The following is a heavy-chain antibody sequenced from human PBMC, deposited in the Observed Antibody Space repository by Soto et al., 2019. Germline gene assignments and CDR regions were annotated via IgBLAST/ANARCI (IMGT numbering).Heavy chain of an antibody. CDR2: ISGSGGST. V-gene: IGHV3-23*01. CDR1: GFTFSSYA. Sequence: PGGSLRLSCAASGFTFSSYAMSWVRQAPGKGLEWVSAISGSGGSTYYADSVKGRFTISRDNSKNTLYLQMNSLRAEDTAVYYCARSSYITMVRGVIPYFDYWGQGTLVTVSS. D-gene: IGHD3-10*01. CDR3: ARSSYITMVRGVIPYFDY. J-gene: IGHJ4*02.